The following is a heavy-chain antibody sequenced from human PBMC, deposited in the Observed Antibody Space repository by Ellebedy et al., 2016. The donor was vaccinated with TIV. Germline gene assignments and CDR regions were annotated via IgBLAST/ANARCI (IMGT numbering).Heavy chain of an antibody. CDR1: GYTFTDSY. CDR2: INPNSGDT. V-gene: IGHV1-2*02. CDR3: ARRNAYFEAFDS. J-gene: IGHJ4*02. D-gene: IGHD3-16*01. Sequence: AASVKVSCKASGYTFTDSYMHWVRQAPGQGLEWLGWINPNSGDTSYAQKFQGRVTMTRDTSISTAYLQWSSLKASDTAMYYCARRNAYFEAFDSWGQGTLVTVSS.